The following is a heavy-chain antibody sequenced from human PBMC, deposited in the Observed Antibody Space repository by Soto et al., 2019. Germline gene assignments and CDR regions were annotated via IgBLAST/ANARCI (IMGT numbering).Heavy chain of an antibody. J-gene: IGHJ3*02. Sequence: QVQLVESGGGVVQPGRSLRLSCAASGFTFSSYAMHWVRQAPGKGLEWVAVISYDGSNKYYADSVKGRFTIARDNSKNTLYLKMNSVRAEDTAVYCCARGYYYDSSGYLTDAFDIWGQGTMVAVSS. D-gene: IGHD3-22*01. CDR2: ISYDGSNK. CDR3: ARGYYYDSSGYLTDAFDI. CDR1: GFTFSSYA. V-gene: IGHV3-30-3*01.